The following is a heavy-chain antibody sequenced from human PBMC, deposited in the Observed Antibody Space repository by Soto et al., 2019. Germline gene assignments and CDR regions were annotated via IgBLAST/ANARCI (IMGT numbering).Heavy chain of an antibody. V-gene: IGHV3-11*01. CDR2: SSNRDRST. CDR3: ARAWKIEKFGVISMSKGLDV. D-gene: IGHD3-3*01. Sequence: QVQLVESGGGLVKPGGALRLSCAASGFIFSDYYMTWIRQAPGKGLEWLACSSNRDRSTYYADSVKDRFVVSKDNAKNLGYLQMNRLRAEDSAVYFCARAWKIEKFGVISMSKGLDVWGQGTTVTVSS. CDR1: GFIFSDYY. J-gene: IGHJ6*02.